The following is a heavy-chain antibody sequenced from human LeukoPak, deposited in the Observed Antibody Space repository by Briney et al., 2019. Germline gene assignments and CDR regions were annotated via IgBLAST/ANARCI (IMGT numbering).Heavy chain of an antibody. J-gene: IGHJ3*02. CDR3: AKDIGAAGTNDAFDI. CDR2: ISWNSGSI. CDR1: GFTFDDYA. D-gene: IGHD6-13*01. Sequence: GRSLRLSCAASGFTFDDYAMHWVRQAPGKGLEWVSGISWNSGSIGYADSVKGRFTISRDNAKNSLYLQMNSLRAEDTALYYCAKDIGAAGTNDAFDIWGQGTMVTVSS. V-gene: IGHV3-9*01.